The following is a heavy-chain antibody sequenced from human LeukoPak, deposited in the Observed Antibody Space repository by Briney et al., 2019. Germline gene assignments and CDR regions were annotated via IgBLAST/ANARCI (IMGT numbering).Heavy chain of an antibody. Sequence: GSLRLSCAASGFTFSSYWMHWVRQAPGKGLEWIGEINHSGSTNYNPSLKSRVTISVDTSKNQFSLKLSSVTAADTAVYYCARARLKLRFLEWSTYSHYYGMDVWGQGTTVTVSS. CDR3: ARARLKLRFLEWSTYSHYYGMDV. J-gene: IGHJ6*02. D-gene: IGHD3-3*01. V-gene: IGHV4-34*01. CDR1: GFTFSSYW. CDR2: INHSGST.